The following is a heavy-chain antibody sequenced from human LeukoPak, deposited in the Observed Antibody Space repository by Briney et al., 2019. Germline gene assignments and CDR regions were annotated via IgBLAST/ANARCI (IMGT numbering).Heavy chain of an antibody. CDR2: IYYSGST. Sequence: SETLSLTCSVSGGSISSYYWSWIRQPPGKGLEWIGYIYYSGSTKYNPSLESRVTISVDTSKSQFSLKLSSVTTADTPVYYCARGGGSPEFWGQGTQVTVSS. J-gene: IGHJ4*02. CDR1: GGSISSYY. CDR3: ARGGGSPEF. D-gene: IGHD1-26*01. V-gene: IGHV4-59*01.